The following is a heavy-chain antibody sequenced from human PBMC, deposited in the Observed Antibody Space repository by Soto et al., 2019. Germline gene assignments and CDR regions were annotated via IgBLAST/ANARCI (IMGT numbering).Heavy chain of an antibody. CDR3: ARQVFNYGSYRLDY. V-gene: IGHV4-39*01. CDR1: GGSITSSGYY. J-gene: IGHJ4*02. Sequence: SETLSLTCTVSGGSITSSGYYWGWIRQPPGKGLEWIGNIHYTESTYYSPSLKSRVRISVDTSKNQFSLRLSSVTAADTAVYYCARQVFNYGSYRLDYWGQGTLVTVSS. CDR2: IHYTEST. D-gene: IGHD3-10*01.